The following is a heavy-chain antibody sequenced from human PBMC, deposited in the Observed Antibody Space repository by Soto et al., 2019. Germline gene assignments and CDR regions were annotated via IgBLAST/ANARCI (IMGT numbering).Heavy chain of an antibody. V-gene: IGHV4-39*01. Sequence: QLQLQESGPGLVKPSETLSLTCTVSGGSISSSSYYWGWIRQPPGKGLEWIGSIYYSGSTYYNPSLKSRGTMSVATSKNQCSLKRSSLTAADAAVYYCARQPCCSGTSCYPFSNWVDPWGQGTLVTVSS. CDR3: ARQPCCSGTSCYPFSNWVDP. J-gene: IGHJ5*02. CDR2: IYYSGST. CDR1: GGSISSSSYY. D-gene: IGHD2-2*01.